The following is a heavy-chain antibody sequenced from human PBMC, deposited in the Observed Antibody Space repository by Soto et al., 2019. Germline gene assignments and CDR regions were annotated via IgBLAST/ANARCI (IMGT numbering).Heavy chain of an antibody. CDR1: GFAFSSYG. V-gene: IGHV3-30*18. CDR2: VSYGGSNK. D-gene: IGHD3-22*01. J-gene: IGHJ4*02. Sequence: PGASLRLSCAASGFAFSSYGVHWVRQAPGKGLEWVASVSYGGSNKHYADSVKGRFTISRDNSRNTLDLQMNSLRAEDTAVYYCAKDTYYYDRSGYYTYDHWGQGT. CDR3: AKDTYYYDRSGYYTYDH.